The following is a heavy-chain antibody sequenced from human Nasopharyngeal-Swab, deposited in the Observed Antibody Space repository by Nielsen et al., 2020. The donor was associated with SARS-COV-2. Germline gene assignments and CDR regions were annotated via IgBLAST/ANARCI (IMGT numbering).Heavy chain of an antibody. V-gene: IGHV3-23*01. CDR3: AKDSTMVRGRGGFDP. CDR2: ISGSGGST. CDR1: GFTFSSYA. J-gene: IGHJ5*02. D-gene: IGHD3-10*01. Sequence: GESLEISCAASGFTFSSYAMSWVRQAPGKGLEWVSAISGSGGSTYYADSVKGRFTISRDNSKNTLYLQMNSLRAEDTAVYYCAKDSTMVRGRGGFDPWGQGTLVTVSS.